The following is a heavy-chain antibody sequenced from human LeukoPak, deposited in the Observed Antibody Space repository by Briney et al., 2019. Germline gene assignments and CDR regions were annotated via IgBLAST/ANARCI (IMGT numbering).Heavy chain of an antibody. CDR3: ARAYCGGDCYDRPFDY. J-gene: IGHJ4*02. Sequence: PSETLSLTCTVSGGSISSSSYYWGWIRQPPGKGLEWIGSIYYSGSTYYNPSLKSRVTISVDTSKNQFSLKLSSVTAADTAVYYCARAYCGGDCYDRPFDYWGQGTLVTVSS. CDR2: IYYSGST. D-gene: IGHD2-21*02. CDR1: GGSISSSSYY. V-gene: IGHV4-39*07.